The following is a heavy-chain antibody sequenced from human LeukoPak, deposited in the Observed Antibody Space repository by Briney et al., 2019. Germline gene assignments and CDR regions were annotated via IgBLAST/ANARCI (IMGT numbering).Heavy chain of an antibody. V-gene: IGHV3-64D*09. CDR1: GFTFSSYA. CDR3: VKVTTLITHYCGMDV. J-gene: IGHJ6*02. CDR2: ISRDGGAT. Sequence: GGSLRLSCSASGFTFSSYAMHWGRQAPGKGLEYVSAISRDGGATYYPDSVKVRFTISRDNSKNMLYLQMSSLRTEDTAIYYCVKVTTLITHYCGMDVWGQGTTVTVSS. D-gene: IGHD4-17*01.